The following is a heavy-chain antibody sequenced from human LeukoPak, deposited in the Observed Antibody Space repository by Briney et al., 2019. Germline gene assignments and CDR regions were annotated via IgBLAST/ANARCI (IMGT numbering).Heavy chain of an antibody. CDR2: ICGNCGTA. CDR1: GFTFNNYA. J-gene: IGHJ4*02. V-gene: IGHV3-23*01. Sequence: GGSLRLSCEASGFTFNNYAMNWVRQAPGKGLEWVSSICGNCGTAYYVDSVKGRFTISRDNSKNTLYLQMNSLRAEDTAVYYCAKHYCSDASCSVFSFDSWGQGTLVTVSS. D-gene: IGHD2-2*01. CDR3: AKHYCSDASCSVFSFDS.